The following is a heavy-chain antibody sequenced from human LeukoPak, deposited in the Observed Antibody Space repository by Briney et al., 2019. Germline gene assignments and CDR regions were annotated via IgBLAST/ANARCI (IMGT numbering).Heavy chain of an antibody. J-gene: IGHJ4*02. V-gene: IGHV1-69*05. CDR3: ANLWATYYDFWSGPHLG. CDR1: GGTFSSYA. CDR2: IIPIFGTA. D-gene: IGHD3-3*01. Sequence: ASVKVSCKASGGTFSSYAISWVRQAPGQGLEWMGGIIPIFGTANYAQKFQGRVTITTDESTSTAYMELSSLRSEDTAVYYCANLWATYYDFWSGPHLGWGQGTLVTVSS.